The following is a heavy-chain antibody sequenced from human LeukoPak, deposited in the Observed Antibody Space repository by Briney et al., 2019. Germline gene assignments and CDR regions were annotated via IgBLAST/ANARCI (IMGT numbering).Heavy chain of an antibody. V-gene: IGHV3-15*07. J-gene: IGHJ4*02. D-gene: IGHD1-20*01. CDR1: GFTFTNAW. CDR3: STLTSRGLSDS. Sequence: GGSLRLSCAASGFTFTNAWMNWVRQAPGKGLEWVGRIKSKADGETIDYAAPVKGRFTFSRDDSKNMLYLQMNSMKSEDTAVYYCSTLTSRGLSDSWGQGTLVTVSS. CDR2: IKSKADGETI.